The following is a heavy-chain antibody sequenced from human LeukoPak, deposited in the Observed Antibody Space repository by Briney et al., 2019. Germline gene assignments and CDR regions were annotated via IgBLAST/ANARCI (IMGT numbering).Heavy chain of an antibody. D-gene: IGHD2-15*01. V-gene: IGHV5-51*01. CDR2: IYPGDSDI. CDR1: GYRFTSYW. CDR3: ARRAGYCSGGSCPANWFDP. Sequence: GESLQISCKGSGYRFTSYWIGWVRQMPGKGLEWMGIIYPGDSDIRYSPSFQGQVTISVDRSISTAYLQWSSLKASDTAIYYCARRAGYCSGGSCPANWFDPWGQGTLVTVSS. J-gene: IGHJ5*02.